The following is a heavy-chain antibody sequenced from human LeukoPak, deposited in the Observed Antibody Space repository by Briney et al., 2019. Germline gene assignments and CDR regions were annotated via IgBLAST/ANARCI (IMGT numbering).Heavy chain of an antibody. CDR1: GFTFSSYS. CDR3: ARGRWELADFDY. D-gene: IGHD1-26*01. V-gene: IGHV3-21*01. Sequence: GGSLRLSCAASGFTFSSYSMNWVRQAPGKGLEWVSSISSSSSYIYYADSVKGRFTISRDNAKNSLYLQMNSLRAEDTAVYYCARGRWELADFDYWGQGTLVTVSS. J-gene: IGHJ4*02. CDR2: ISSSSSYI.